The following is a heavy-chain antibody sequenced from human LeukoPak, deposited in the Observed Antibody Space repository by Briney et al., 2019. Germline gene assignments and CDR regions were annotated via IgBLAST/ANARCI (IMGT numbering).Heavy chain of an antibody. CDR3: ARVGIAVADLNWFDP. CDR1: GFTFSSYA. CDR2: ISYDGSNK. D-gene: IGHD6-19*01. J-gene: IGHJ5*02. Sequence: PGRSLRLSCAASGFTFSSYAMHWVRQAPGKGLEWVAVISYDGSNKYYADSVKGRFTISRDNSKNTLYLQMNSLRAEDTAVYYCARVGIAVADLNWFDPWGQGTLVTVSS. V-gene: IGHV3-30*04.